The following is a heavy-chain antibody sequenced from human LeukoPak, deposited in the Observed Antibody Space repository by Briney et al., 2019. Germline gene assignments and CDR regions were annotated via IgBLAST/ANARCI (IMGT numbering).Heavy chain of an antibody. CDR2: IYSGGST. V-gene: IGHV3-53*01. CDR3: AKDGPFRGFGPHHYGMDV. Sequence: GRSLRLSCAASGFTVSSNYMSWVRQAPGKGLEWVSVIYSGGSTYYADSVKGRFAISRDNSKNTLYLQMNSLRAEDTAVYYCAKDGPFRGFGPHHYGMDVWGQGTTVTVSS. D-gene: IGHD3-16*01. CDR1: GFTVSSNY. J-gene: IGHJ6*02.